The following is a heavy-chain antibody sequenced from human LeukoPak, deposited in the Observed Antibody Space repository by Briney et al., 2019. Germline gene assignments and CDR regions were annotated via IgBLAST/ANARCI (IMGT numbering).Heavy chain of an antibody. J-gene: IGHJ4*02. CDR1: GYTFTSYD. D-gene: IGHD3-10*01. Sequence: GASVKVSCKASGYTFTSYDINWVRQATGQGLEWMGWMNPNSGNTGYAQKFQGRVTMTRDTSISTAYMGLSSLRSEDTAVYYCAREVTMIRGVTEFDYWGQGTLVTVSS. CDR2: MNPNSGNT. CDR3: AREVTMIRGVTEFDY. V-gene: IGHV1-8*01.